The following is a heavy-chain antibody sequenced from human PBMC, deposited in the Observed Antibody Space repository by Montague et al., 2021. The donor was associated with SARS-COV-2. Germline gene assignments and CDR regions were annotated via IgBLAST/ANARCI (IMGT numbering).Heavy chain of an antibody. CDR3: ARGGYRDYWDY. D-gene: IGHD5-12*01. V-gene: IGHV4-39*07. CDR2: IYYSGST. Sequence: SETLSLTCTVSGGSISSSSYYWGWIRQPPGKGLEWIGSIYYSGSTFYNPSLKSRVTISVDTSKNQFSLKLSSVTAADTAVYYCARGGYRDYWDYWGQGTLVTVSS. J-gene: IGHJ4*02. CDR1: GGSISSSSYY.